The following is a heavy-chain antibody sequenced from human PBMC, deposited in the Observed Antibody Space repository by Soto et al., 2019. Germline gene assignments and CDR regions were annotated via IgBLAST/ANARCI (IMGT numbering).Heavy chain of an antibody. CDR2: ISGSSDTI. CDR1: GFTLSSYN. D-gene: IGHD6-13*01. V-gene: IGHV3-48*02. Sequence: EVQLVESGGGLVQPGGSLRLSCAASGFTLSSYNMNWVRQAPGKGLEWVSYISGSSDTIYYADSVKGRFTISRDNAKNSLYLQMDSMTDEDTAVYYWARDHGGSTWFVGIYYYFGVDVWGQGTTVTVSS. CDR3: ARDHGGSTWFVGIYYYFGVDV. J-gene: IGHJ6*02.